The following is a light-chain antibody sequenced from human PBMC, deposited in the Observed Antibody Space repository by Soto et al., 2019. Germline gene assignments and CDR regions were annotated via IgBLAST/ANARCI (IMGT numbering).Light chain of an antibody. CDR3: LQALQTPYT. CDR2: LGF. CDR1: QRLLHSNGNIF. Sequence: EIVMTQSPQSLTVTPGEPASISCSSSQRLLHSNGNIFLDWYLQKPGQSPQLLIYLGFNRASGVPDRVSGSAAGTDFTLKISRVEAEDAGVYSVLQALQTPYTFGQGTKLEIK. V-gene: IGKV2-28*01. J-gene: IGKJ2*01.